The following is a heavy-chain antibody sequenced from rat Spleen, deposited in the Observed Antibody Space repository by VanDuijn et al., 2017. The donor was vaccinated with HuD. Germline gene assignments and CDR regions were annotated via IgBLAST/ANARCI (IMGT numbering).Heavy chain of an antibody. Sequence: EVQLVESGGGLVQPGRSMKLSCAASGFTFSSFPMAWVRQAPTKGLEWVATISTSGGSTYYRDSVKGRFTISRDNAKSTLYLQMDGLRSEDTATYYCATAGTRVSRFAYWGQGTLVTVSS. CDR1: GFTFSSFP. D-gene: IGHD1-4*01. CDR3: ATAGTRVSRFAY. CDR2: ISTSGGST. V-gene: IGHV5-46*01. J-gene: IGHJ3*01.